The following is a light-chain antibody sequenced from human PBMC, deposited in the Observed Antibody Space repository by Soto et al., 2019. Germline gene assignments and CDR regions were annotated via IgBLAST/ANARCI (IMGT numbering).Light chain of an antibody. CDR1: QSISSW. V-gene: IGKV1-5*01. CDR3: QQYNSYPYT. J-gene: IGKJ5*01. CDR2: DAS. Sequence: DIQMTQSPSTLSASVGDRVTITCRASQSISSWLAWYQQKPGKAPKLLIYDASNLESGVPSRFSGSGSGTEFTLTISSLQPDDFGTYYCQQYNSYPYTFGQGTRLEI.